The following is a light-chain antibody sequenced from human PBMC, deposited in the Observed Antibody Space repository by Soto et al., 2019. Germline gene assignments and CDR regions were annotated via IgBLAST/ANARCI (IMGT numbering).Light chain of an antibody. Sequence: QSALTQPASVSGSPGPSITISCTGTSSDVGSYNLVSWYQQHRGKAPKLMIYEVSKRPSGVSNRFSGSKSGNTASLTISGIQAEDEADYYCCSYAGSSTYVFGAWTKVTVL. CDR2: EVS. V-gene: IGLV2-23*02. CDR3: CSYAGSSTYV. CDR1: SSDVGSYNL. J-gene: IGLJ1*01.